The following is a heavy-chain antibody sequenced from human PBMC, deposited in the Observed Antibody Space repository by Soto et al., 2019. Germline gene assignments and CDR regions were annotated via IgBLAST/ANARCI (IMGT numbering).Heavy chain of an antibody. Sequence: GGSLRLSCAASGFTFDDYAMHWVRQAPGKGLEWVSGISWNSGSIGYADSVKGRFTISRDNAKNSPYLQMNSLRAEDTALYYCAKGYYYDSSGYYDYWGQGTLV. V-gene: IGHV3-9*01. CDR3: AKGYYYDSSGYYDY. J-gene: IGHJ4*02. CDR1: GFTFDDYA. D-gene: IGHD3-22*01. CDR2: ISWNSGSI.